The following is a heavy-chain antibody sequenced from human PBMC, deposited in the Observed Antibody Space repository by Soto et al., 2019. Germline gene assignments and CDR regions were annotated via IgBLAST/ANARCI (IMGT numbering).Heavy chain of an antibody. D-gene: IGHD3-22*01. CDR3: AKEMSIVVVIDYGMDV. CDR1: GFTFSSYG. CDR2: ISYDGSNK. J-gene: IGHJ6*02. V-gene: IGHV3-30*18. Sequence: PGGSLRLSCAASGFTFSSYGMHWVRQAPGKGLEWVAVISYDGSNKYYADSVKGRFTISRDNSKNTLYLQMNSLRAEDTAVYYCAKEMSIVVVIDYGMDVWGQGTTVTVSS.